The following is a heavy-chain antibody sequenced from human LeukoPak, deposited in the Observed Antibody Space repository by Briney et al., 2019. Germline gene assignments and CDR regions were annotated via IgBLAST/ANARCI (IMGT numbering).Heavy chain of an antibody. Sequence: AGSLTLSCAGYGFTVSSNYMSWVRQAPGKGLEWVSDIYNGGSTYYADSVKSRFTISGDTSKKTLYLRRISLRAEDMAVYYCARSGSGYYHDAFDIWGQGTMVTVSS. J-gene: IGHJ3*02. CDR1: GFTVSSNY. CDR3: ARSGSGYYHDAFDI. D-gene: IGHD3-22*01. V-gene: IGHV3-53*01. CDR2: IYNGGST.